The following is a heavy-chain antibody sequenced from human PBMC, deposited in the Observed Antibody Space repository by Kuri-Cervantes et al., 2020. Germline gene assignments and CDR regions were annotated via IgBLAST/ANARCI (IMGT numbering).Heavy chain of an antibody. CDR1: GFSLSTSGVG. Sequence: SGPTLVKPTQTLTLTCTFSGFSLSTSGVGVGWIRQPPGKALEWLALIYWDDNKRYSPSLKSRLTVTKDTSKNQVVVTVTNMDPVDTATYFCAHRLSSSYYFPWGQGTLVTVSS. V-gene: IGHV2-5*02. CDR2: IYWDDNK. J-gene: IGHJ5*02. CDR3: AHRLSSSYYFP. D-gene: IGHD6-13*01.